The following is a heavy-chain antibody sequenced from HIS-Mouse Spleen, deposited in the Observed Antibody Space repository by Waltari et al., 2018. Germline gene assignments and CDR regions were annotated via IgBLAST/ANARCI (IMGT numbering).Heavy chain of an antibody. D-gene: IGHD1-1*01. Sequence: EVQLVESGGGLVQPGGSLRLSCAASGFTVSSYWMHWVRQATGKGLVWVSRINSDGSSTSYADSVKGRFTISRDNAKNTLYLQMNSLRAEDTAVYYCARDLELDAFDIWGQGTMVTVSS. CDR2: INSDGSST. CDR1: GFTVSSYW. CDR3: ARDLELDAFDI. V-gene: IGHV3-74*01. J-gene: IGHJ3*02.